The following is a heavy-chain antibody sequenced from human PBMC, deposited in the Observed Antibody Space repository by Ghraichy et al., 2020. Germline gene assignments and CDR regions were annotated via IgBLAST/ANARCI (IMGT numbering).Heavy chain of an antibody. Sequence: SETLSLTCAVSGCSITRGYYWGWIRQPPGKGLEWIGTIYHTGNTYYSPSLKSRVTISVDTSKNQFSLKVSSVAAADTAVYYCARDDSSGWYYYWGQGTLVTVSS. CDR3: ARDDSSGWYYY. CDR2: IYHTGNT. CDR1: GCSITRGYY. D-gene: IGHD6-19*01. V-gene: IGHV4-38-2*02. J-gene: IGHJ4*02.